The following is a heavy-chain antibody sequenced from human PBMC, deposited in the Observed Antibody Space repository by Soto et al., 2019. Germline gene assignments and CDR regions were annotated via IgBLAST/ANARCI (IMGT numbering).Heavy chain of an antibody. D-gene: IGHD4-17*01. V-gene: IGHV4-59*08. J-gene: IGHJ4*02. CDR2: IYYSGTS. CDR1: GGSISSYY. CDR3: ASRVPNSKTYYGVFDY. Sequence: SETLSLTCTVSGGSISSYYWSWIRQPPGKELEWIGFIYYSGTSDYNPSLKSRVTMSMDTSNNQISLKLSSVAATDTAVYFCASRVPNSKTYYGVFDYWGQGHLVTVSS.